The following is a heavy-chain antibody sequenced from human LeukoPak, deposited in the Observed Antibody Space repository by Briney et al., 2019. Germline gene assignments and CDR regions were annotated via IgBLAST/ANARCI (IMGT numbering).Heavy chain of an antibody. Sequence: GGSLRLSCAASGFTFSSYAMHWVRQAPGKGLEWVAFIRYDGSNKYYADSVKGRFTISRDNSKNTLYLQMNSLRAEDTAVYYCAKDGTDYGSGSYFVLVYWGQGTLVTVSS. V-gene: IGHV3-30*02. J-gene: IGHJ4*02. CDR1: GFTFSSYA. CDR3: AKDGTDYGSGSYFVLVY. D-gene: IGHD3-10*01. CDR2: IRYDGSNK.